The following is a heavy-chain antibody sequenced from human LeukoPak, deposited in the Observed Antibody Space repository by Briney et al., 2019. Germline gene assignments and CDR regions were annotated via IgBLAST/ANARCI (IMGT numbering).Heavy chain of an antibody. J-gene: IGHJ6*03. CDR2: INHSGST. CDR3: ARLFPRDKQWRYYYYYMDV. D-gene: IGHD6-19*01. CDR1: GGSFSGYY. V-gene: IGHV4-34*01. Sequence: SETLSLTCAVYGGSFSGYYWSWIRQPPGKGLEWIGEINHSGSTNYNPSLKGRVTISVDTSKNQFSLKLSSVTAADTAVYYCARLFPRDKQWRYYYYYMDVWGKGTTVTISS.